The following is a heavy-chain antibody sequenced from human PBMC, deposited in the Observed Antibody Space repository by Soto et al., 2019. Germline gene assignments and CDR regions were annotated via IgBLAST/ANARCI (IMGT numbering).Heavy chain of an antibody. J-gene: IGHJ1*01. V-gene: IGHV1-69*12. CDR2: IIPIFGTA. CDR3: VIRVRDGYNAEYFQH. CDR1: GGTFSSYA. D-gene: IGHD5-12*01. Sequence: QVQLVQSGAEVKKPGSSVKVSCKASGGTFSSYAISWVRQAPGQGLEWMGGIIPIFGTANYAQKFQGRVTITADEYTSTAYMELSSLRSEDTAVYYCVIRVRDGYNAEYFQHCGKGTLVTVSS.